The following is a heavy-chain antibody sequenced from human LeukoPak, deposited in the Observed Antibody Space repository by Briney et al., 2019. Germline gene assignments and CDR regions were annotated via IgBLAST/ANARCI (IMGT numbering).Heavy chain of an antibody. Sequence: GGSLRLSCAAPGFTLSNYWMYCFRQAPGEGLVWVSRINYDGSTNYADSVQGRFTISRDNARNTLYMQMNSLRAEDTAVYYCVRGCSSTSCYPFDNWGQGTLVTVSS. CDR1: GFTLSNYW. CDR2: INYDGST. D-gene: IGHD2-2*01. CDR3: VRGCSSTSCYPFDN. V-gene: IGHV3-74*01. J-gene: IGHJ4*02.